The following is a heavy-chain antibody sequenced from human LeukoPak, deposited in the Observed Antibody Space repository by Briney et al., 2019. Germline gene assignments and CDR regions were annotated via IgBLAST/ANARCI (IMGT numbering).Heavy chain of an antibody. V-gene: IGHV3-23*01. CDR1: GFTFSSYA. J-gene: IGHJ4*02. CDR2: ISGSGGST. D-gene: IGHD3-3*01. CDR3: ANSRYGLEDFWSGYSYYFDY. Sequence: GGSLRLSCAASGFTFSSYAMSWVRQAPGKGLEWVSAISGSGGSTYYADSVKGRFTISRDNSKNTLYLQMNSLRAEDTAVYYCANSRYGLEDFWSGYSYYFDYWGQGTLVTVSS.